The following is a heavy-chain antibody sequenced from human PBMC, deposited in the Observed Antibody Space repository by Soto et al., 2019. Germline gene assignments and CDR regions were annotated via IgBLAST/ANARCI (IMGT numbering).Heavy chain of an antibody. J-gene: IGHJ4*02. CDR2: ISYDGSNK. Sequence: QVQLVESGGGVVQPGRSLRLSCAASGFTFSSYGMHWVRQAPGKGLEWVAVISYDGSNKYYADSVKGRFTISRDNSKNTLYLQMNSLGAEDTAVYYCAKVTGLWFGNFDYWGQGTLVTVSS. CDR1: GFTFSSYG. V-gene: IGHV3-30*18. CDR3: AKVTGLWFGNFDY. D-gene: IGHD3-10*01.